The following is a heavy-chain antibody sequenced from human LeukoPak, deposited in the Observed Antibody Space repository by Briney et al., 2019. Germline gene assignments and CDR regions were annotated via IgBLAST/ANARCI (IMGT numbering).Heavy chain of an antibody. D-gene: IGHD3-10*01. CDR3: ARERFHGSGAPKYDF. Sequence: GGSLRLSCAATGFTLSDYYMSWIRQAPGKGLEWVAYISISGSSIYYADAVKGRFTISRDNAKNSLYLQGKSLRVDDTAVYYCARERFHGSGAPKYDFWGQGTLVTVSS. V-gene: IGHV3-11*04. CDR1: GFTLSDYY. J-gene: IGHJ4*02. CDR2: ISISGSSI.